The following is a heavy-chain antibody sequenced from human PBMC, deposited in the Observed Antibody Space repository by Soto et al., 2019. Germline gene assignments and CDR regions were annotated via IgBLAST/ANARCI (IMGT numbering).Heavy chain of an antibody. CDR2: ISYGGST. J-gene: IGHJ4*02. V-gene: IGHV4-39*01. CDR1: GGSISSSSYY. Sequence: SETLSLTCSVSGGSISSSSYYWDWIRQPPGKGLEWIASISYGGSTYSNPSLKGRVTISVDTSKNQLSLKLFSVTATDTAIYYCARRACSSGTCHYFDYWGQGTLVTVSS. D-gene: IGHD2-15*01. CDR3: ARRACSSGTCHYFDY.